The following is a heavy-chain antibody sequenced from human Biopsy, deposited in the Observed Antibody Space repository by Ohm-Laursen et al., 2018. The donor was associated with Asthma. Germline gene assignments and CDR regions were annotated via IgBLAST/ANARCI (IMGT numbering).Heavy chain of an antibody. Sequence: RSLRLSCTASGFSFSNFGIDWVRQAPGKGLEWGGDISKDASTQDYADSMKGRFTMARDNSKNTLDLQMNSLRDEDTTVYYCVRDGTDDAFDIWGQGTVVSVSS. V-gene: IGHV3-30*03. CDR1: GFSFSNFG. CDR3: VRDGTDDAFDI. CDR2: ISKDASTQ. J-gene: IGHJ3*02. D-gene: IGHD1-1*01.